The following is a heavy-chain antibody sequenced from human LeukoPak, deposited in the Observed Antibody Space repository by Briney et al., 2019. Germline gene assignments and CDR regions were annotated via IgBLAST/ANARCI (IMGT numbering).Heavy chain of an antibody. D-gene: IGHD3-22*01. Sequence: PGGSLRLSCAASGFTFSSYAMTWVRQAPGKGLEWVSAISGSGGSTYYADSVKGRFTISRDNSKNTLYLQMNSLRDEDTAMYYCAKEATWYDSSGYDYWGQGTLVTVSS. CDR1: GFTFSSYA. V-gene: IGHV3-23*01. CDR2: ISGSGGST. J-gene: IGHJ4*02. CDR3: AKEATWYDSSGYDY.